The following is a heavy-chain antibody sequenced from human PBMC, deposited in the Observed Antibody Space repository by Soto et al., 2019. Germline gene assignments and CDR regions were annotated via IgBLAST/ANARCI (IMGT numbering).Heavy chain of an antibody. J-gene: IGHJ4*02. CDR3: AKDVNYDVLAGYYYY. CDR2: IRGRGATT. Sequence: EVQLLESGGGLVQPGGSLSLSCAASDFTLSSYGMTWVRQPPGKGLEWVSTIRGRGATTYYADSVKGRFTISRDDSKNTLYLQMNSLRVDDTAVYFCAKDVNYDVLAGYYYYWGQGTRVTVSS. CDR1: DFTLSSYG. D-gene: IGHD3-9*01. V-gene: IGHV3-23*01.